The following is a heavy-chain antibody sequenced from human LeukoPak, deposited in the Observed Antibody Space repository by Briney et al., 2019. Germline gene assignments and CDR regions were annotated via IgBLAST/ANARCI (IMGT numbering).Heavy chain of an antibody. CDR3: TTGYTSASHDGY. CDR2: IKRRTDGGTS. Sequence: TGGFLRLSCAASVRTFSDAWMHWVRQAPWKGLEWLGLIKRRTDGGTSTYAAPVKGRFAISRDDSEDTLFLQMDSLKSEDTGVYYCTTGYTSASHDGYWGQGTLVTVSS. D-gene: IGHD2-15*01. CDR1: VRTFSDAW. V-gene: IGHV3-15*07. J-gene: IGHJ4*02.